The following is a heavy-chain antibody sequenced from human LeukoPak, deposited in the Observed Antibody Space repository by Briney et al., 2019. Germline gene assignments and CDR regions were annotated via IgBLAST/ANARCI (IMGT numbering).Heavy chain of an antibody. J-gene: IGHJ5*02. CDR3: ARSGMGFGDNWFDP. D-gene: IGHD3-10*01. Sequence: ASVKVSCKASGYTFTGYYMHWVRQAPGQGLEWMGWISPNSGGTNYAQKFQGRVTMTRDTSISTAYMELSRLRSDDTAVYYCARSGMGFGDNWFDPWGQGTLVTVSS. V-gene: IGHV1-2*02. CDR1: GYTFTGYY. CDR2: ISPNSGGT.